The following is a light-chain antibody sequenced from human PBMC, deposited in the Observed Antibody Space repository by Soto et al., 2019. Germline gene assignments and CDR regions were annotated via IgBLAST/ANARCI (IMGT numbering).Light chain of an antibody. Sequence: NSPATVSLSTRERATLSCRASESVGRYLAWYRQIPGQAPRLLIYDASNRATGIPARFSGSGSGTDFTLTISSLEPEDFAVYYCQQRSNWRPTLGQGTRLEIK. CDR3: QQRSNWRPT. CDR2: DAS. V-gene: IGKV3-11*01. J-gene: IGKJ5*01. CDR1: ESVGRY.